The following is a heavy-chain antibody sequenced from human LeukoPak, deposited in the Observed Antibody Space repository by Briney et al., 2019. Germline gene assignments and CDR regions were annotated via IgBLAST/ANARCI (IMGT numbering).Heavy chain of an antibody. V-gene: IGHV3-23*01. CDR3: AKGGSTSPNGINDY. CDR1: GFTFSSYA. D-gene: IGHD2-2*01. CDR2: ISAGSST. J-gene: IGHJ4*02. Sequence: GGSLRLSCAASGFTFSSYAMSWVRQAPGKGLEWVSAISAGSSTYYADSVKGRFTISRDNSKNTLYLQVNSLRAEDTAVYYCAKGGSTSPNGINDYWGQGTLVTVSS.